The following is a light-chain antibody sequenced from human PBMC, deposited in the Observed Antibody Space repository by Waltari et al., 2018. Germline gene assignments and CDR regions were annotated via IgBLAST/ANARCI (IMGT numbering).Light chain of an antibody. Sequence: EIVLTQSPGTLSLSPGEGATLSCRASQSVGWSLAWYQQKPGQAPRLVISGASSRATGIPDRFSGSGSGTDVSLTISRLEPEDFAVYYCQHYVRLPVTFGQGTKVEI. J-gene: IGKJ1*01. CDR1: QSVGWS. CDR2: GAS. V-gene: IGKV3-20*01. CDR3: QHYVRLPVT.